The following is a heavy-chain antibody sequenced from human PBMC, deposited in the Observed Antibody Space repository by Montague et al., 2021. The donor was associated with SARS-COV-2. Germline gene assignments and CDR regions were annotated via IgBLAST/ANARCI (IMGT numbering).Heavy chain of an antibody. D-gene: IGHD3-10*01. CDR1: GDSVSSNGGA. CDR2: TYYRSKWFY. Sequence: CAISGDSVSSNGGAWNWIRQSSSRGLEWLGRTYYRSKWFYDYAVXLKSRLTIKPDTSKNQFSLQLNSVTPEDTAVYYCARDTGSAGIYYYYGMDVWGQGTTVTVSS. V-gene: IGHV6-1*01. CDR3: ARDTGSAGIYYYYGMDV. J-gene: IGHJ6*02.